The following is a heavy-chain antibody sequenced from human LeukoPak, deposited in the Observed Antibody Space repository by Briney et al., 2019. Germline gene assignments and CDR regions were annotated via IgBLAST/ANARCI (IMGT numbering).Heavy chain of an antibody. CDR2: IYWDDDK. J-gene: IGHJ5*02. Sequence: KESGPTLVNPTQTLTLTCTFSGFSLTTSGVGVGWIRQPPGKALEWLALIYWDDDKRYSPSLKTRLTITKDTSENQVVLTMTNMDPVDTATYYYAKTWDRYYGSGTYDNDGSSSFDPWGQGTLVTVSS. CDR1: GFSLTTSGVG. CDR3: AKTWDRYYGSGTYDNDGSSSFDP. V-gene: IGHV2-5*02. D-gene: IGHD3-10*01.